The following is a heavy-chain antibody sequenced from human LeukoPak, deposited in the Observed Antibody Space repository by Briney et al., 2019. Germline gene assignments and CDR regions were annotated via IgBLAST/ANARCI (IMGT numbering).Heavy chain of an antibody. CDR3: ARLQSGPHMHFDY. CDR2: MNPDSGTT. V-gene: IGHV1-8*01. Sequence: ASVKVSCKASGSTFTSYEINWVRQATGQGLEWMGWMNPDSGTTGYAQKFQDRLTITRDTSISTVYMELSSLTSEDTAVYFCARLQSGPHMHFDYWGQGTPVTVSS. J-gene: IGHJ4*02. CDR1: GSTFTSYE. D-gene: IGHD2-2*01.